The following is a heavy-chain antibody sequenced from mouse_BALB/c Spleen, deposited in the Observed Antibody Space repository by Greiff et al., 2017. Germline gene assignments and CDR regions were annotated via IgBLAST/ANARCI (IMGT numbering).Heavy chain of an antibody. CDR1: GYTFTSYY. J-gene: IGHJ1*01. CDR2: INPSNGGT. V-gene: IGHV1S81*02. Sequence: QVQLKESGAELVKPGASVKLSCKASGYTFTSYYMYWVKQRPGQGLEWIGEINPSNGGTNFNEKFKSKATLTVDKSSSTAYMQLSSLTSEDSAVYYCTRPGGSSYEGYFDVWGAGTTVTVSS. D-gene: IGHD1-1*01. CDR3: TRPGGSSYEGYFDV.